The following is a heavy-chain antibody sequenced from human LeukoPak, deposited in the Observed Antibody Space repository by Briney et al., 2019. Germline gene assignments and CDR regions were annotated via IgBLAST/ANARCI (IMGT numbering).Heavy chain of an antibody. Sequence: GGSLSLSCSATGFTFSSYSMNWVRQAPGKGLEWVSYSRSSGSPIYYADSVRGRFTISRDNAKNSLYLQMNSLRDEDTAVYYCVRDPDALDFWGQGTPVTVSS. CDR1: GFTFSSYS. CDR2: SRSSGSPI. V-gene: IGHV3-48*02. J-gene: IGHJ4*02. CDR3: VRDPDALDF.